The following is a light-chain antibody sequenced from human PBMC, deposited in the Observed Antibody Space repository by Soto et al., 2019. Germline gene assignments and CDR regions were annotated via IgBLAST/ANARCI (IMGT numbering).Light chain of an antibody. CDR1: QRIANY. Sequence: IQMTQSPSSLSANVGDRVTITCRASQRIANYLHWYQQRPGKAPNLLIYGATNLHSGVPSRFSGSGSGTDFTLTISSLLPEDFATYYCQQGYSNPVTFGQGTR. CDR2: GAT. V-gene: IGKV1-39*01. J-gene: IGKJ5*01. CDR3: QQGYSNPVT.